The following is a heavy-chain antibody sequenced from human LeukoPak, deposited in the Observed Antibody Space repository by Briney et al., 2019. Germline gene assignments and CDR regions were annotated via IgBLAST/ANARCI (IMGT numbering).Heavy chain of an antibody. D-gene: IGHD3-10*01. CDR1: GGSISSGDYY. CDR3: ARVVTMVRGVIITVPDYGMDV. V-gene: IGHV4-30-4*01. Sequence: PSQTLSLTCTVSGGSISSGDYYWSWIRQPPGKGLEWTGYIYYSGSTYYNPSLKSRVTISVDTSKNQFSLKLSSVTAADTAVYYCARVVTMVRGVIITVPDYGMDVWGKGTTVTVSS. CDR2: IYYSGST. J-gene: IGHJ6*04.